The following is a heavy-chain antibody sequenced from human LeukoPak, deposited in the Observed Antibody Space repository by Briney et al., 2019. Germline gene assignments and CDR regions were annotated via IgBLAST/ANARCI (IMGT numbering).Heavy chain of an antibody. J-gene: IGHJ4*02. Sequence: PGGSLRLSCAASGFTFSNYWMTWVRQAPGKGLEWVANIKQDGSEKDYEDSVRGRFTISRDNVKNSLYLQMNSLRAEDTAVYYCARARYSDYWGQGTLVTVSS. CDR3: ARARYSDY. CDR2: IKQDGSEK. V-gene: IGHV3-7*01. CDR1: GFTFSNYW.